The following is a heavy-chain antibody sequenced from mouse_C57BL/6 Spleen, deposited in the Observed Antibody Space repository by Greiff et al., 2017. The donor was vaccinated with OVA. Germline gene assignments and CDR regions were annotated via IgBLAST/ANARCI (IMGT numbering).Heavy chain of an antibody. CDR3: MITTGFDY. D-gene: IGHD2-4*01. Sequence: EVKLVESGGGLVKPGGSLKLSCAASGFTFSSYAMSWVRQTPEKRLEWVATISDGGSYTYYPDNVKGRFTISRDNAKNNLYLQMSHLKSEDTAMYYCMITTGFDYWGQGTTLTVSS. V-gene: IGHV5-4*03. CDR1: GFTFSSYA. CDR2: ISDGGSYT. J-gene: IGHJ2*01.